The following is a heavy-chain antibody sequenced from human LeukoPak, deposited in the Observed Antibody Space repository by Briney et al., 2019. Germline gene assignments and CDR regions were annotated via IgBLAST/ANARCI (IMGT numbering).Heavy chain of an antibody. V-gene: IGHV3-9*01. CDR1: GLTFDDYA. Sequence: GGSRRLSCVASGLTFDDYAMHWVRQPPGKGLEWVSGISYNRDGIGYADSVKGRFTVSRDNAKNSLYLQMNSLRSEDTALYYCAKGAAAGIRGYFDYWGQGILVTVSS. CDR3: AKGAAAGIRGYFDY. J-gene: IGHJ4*02. D-gene: IGHD6-25*01. CDR2: ISYNRDGI.